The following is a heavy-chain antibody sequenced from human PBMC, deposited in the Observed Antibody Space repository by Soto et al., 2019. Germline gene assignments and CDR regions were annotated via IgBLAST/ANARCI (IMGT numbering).Heavy chain of an antibody. J-gene: IGHJ5*02. Sequence: SETLSLTCTVSGGSISSYYWSWIRQPPGKGLEWIGYIYYSGSTNYNPSLKSRVTISVDTSKNQFSLKLSSVTAADTAVYYCAREDGCSSTSCQGNWFDPWGQGTLVTVS. V-gene: IGHV4-59*01. D-gene: IGHD2-2*01. CDR1: GGSISSYY. CDR3: AREDGCSSTSCQGNWFDP. CDR2: IYYSGST.